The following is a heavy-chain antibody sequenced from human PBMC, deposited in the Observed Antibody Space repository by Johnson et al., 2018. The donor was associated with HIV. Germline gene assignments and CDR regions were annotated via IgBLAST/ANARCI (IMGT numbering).Heavy chain of an antibody. CDR3: AREGEVGRAFDI. J-gene: IGHJ3*02. D-gene: IGHD3-16*01. V-gene: IGHV3-30*04. CDR2: ISYDGSNK. Sequence: VQLVESGGGVVQPGRSLRLSCAASGFTFSSYAMHWVRQAPGKGLEWVAVISYDGSNKYYADSVKGRFTISRDNSKNTLYLQMNSLRAEDKAVYYCAREGEVGRAFDIWGQGTMVTVSS. CDR1: GFTFSSYA.